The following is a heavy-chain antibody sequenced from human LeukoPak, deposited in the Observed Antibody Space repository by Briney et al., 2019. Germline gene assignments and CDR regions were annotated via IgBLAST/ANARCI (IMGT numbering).Heavy chain of an antibody. V-gene: IGHV3-7*01. D-gene: IGHD1-26*01. J-gene: IGHJ4*02. Sequence: PGGSLRLSCAASGFRFGDYWMTWARHVPGKGLEWVANIKQDGAEKHYAESVEDRFIISRDNAKNSLYLEMDSLKVEDTAVYYCARVGAWDLQRVFDYWGQGTLVTVSS. CDR2: IKQDGAEK. CDR3: ARVGAWDLQRVFDY. CDR1: GFRFGDYW.